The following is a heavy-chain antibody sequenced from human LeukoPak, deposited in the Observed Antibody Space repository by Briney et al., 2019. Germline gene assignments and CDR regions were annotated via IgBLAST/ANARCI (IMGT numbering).Heavy chain of an antibody. V-gene: IGHV4-38-2*02. CDR3: AREGFGESDAFDI. CDR1: GHSLSSGYY. CDR2: ISHSGST. J-gene: IGHJ3*02. D-gene: IGHD3-10*01. Sequence: SETLSLTCTVSGHSLSSGYYWGWIRQPPGKGLEWIGSISHSGSTYYNPSLRSRVAISVDTSKNQFSLKLNSVTAADTAVYYCAREGFGESDAFDIWGQGTMVTVSS.